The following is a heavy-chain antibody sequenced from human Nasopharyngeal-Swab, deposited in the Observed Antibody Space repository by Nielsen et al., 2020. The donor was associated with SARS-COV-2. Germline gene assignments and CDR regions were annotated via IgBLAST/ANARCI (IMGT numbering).Heavy chain of an antibody. J-gene: IGHJ6*02. CDR3: ARDLDYYGSGTNGMDV. CDR2: ITSGNSV. D-gene: IGHD3-10*01. Sequence: WIRQPPGKGLQWISYITSGNSVQYADSVRGRFTISRDNAKNSLYLQMNSLRAEDTAVYYCARDLDYYGSGTNGMDVWGQGTTVTVSS. V-gene: IGHV3-69-1*01.